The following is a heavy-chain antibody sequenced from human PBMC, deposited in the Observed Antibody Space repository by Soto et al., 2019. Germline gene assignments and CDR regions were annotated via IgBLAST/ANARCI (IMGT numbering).Heavy chain of an antibody. V-gene: IGHV4-31*03. D-gene: IGHD3-22*01. CDR1: GGSISSGGYY. CDR3: ARGYYDSSGYYHRPCYFDY. Sequence: SETLSLTCTVSGGSISSGGYYWSWIRQHPGKGLEWIGYIYYSGSTYYNPSLKSRVTISVDTSKNQFSLKLSSVTAADTAVYYCARGYYDSSGYYHRPCYFDYWGQGTLVTVSS. J-gene: IGHJ4*02. CDR2: IYYSGST.